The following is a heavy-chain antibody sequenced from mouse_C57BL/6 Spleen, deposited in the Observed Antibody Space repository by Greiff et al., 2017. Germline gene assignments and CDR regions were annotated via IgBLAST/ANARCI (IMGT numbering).Heavy chain of an antibody. CDR3: AVECRHSFAY. V-gene: IGHV1-39*01. CDR2: INPTYDTT. CDR1: GYSFTDSI. J-gene: IGHJ3*01. Sequence: EVQLQQPGPELVKPGASVKISCKASGYSFTDSILPWVKQSPGHSLDWIGVINPTYDTTSYNQKFKGKATLTVDQSSSTAYMQLNSLTSEDSAVYYCAVECRHSFAYWGQGTLVTVSA.